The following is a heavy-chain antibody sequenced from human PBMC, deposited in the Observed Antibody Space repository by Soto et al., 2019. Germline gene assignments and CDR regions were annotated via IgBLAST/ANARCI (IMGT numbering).Heavy chain of an antibody. CDR1: GFTFSSYS. Sequence: GGSLRLSCAASGFTFSSYSMNWVRQAPGKGLEWVSSISSSSSYIYYADSAKGRFTISRDNAKNSLYLQMNSLRAEDTAVYYCARDLREYSSSVYGMDVWGQGTTVTVSS. J-gene: IGHJ6*02. V-gene: IGHV3-21*01. CDR3: ARDLREYSSSVYGMDV. D-gene: IGHD6-6*01. CDR2: ISSSSSYI.